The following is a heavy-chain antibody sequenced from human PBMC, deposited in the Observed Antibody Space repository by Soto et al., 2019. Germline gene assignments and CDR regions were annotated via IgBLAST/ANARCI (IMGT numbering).Heavy chain of an antibody. CDR1: GYSFTSYW. V-gene: IGHV5-51*01. Sequence: PGESLKISCKGSGYSFTSYWIGWVRQMPGKGLEWMGIIYPGDSDTRYSPSFQGQVTISADKSISIAYLQWSSLKASDTAMYYCARPPYSSSWYGGFDYWGQGTLVTVSS. CDR2: IYPGDSDT. D-gene: IGHD6-13*01. J-gene: IGHJ4*02. CDR3: ARPPYSSSWYGGFDY.